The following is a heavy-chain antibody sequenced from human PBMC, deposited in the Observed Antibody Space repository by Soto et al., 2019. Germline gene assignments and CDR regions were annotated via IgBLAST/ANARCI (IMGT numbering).Heavy chain of an antibody. D-gene: IGHD3-10*01. J-gene: IGHJ4*02. CDR3: ARGSTESYPGSRIFDV. CDR2: ITDNGGDA. V-gene: IGHV3-23*01. Sequence: GXPILSCGCSGLPFGSRAIRWVRQAPGEGLQWVATITDNGGDAKYADSVRGRFVISRDNSKKTLYLQMTSLTAEDSAMYFCARGSTESYPGSRIFDVWGRGTLVTVSS. CDR1: GLPFGSRA.